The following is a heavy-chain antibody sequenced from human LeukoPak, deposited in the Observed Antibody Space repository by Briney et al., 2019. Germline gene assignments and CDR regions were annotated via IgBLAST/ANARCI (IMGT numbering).Heavy chain of an antibody. CDR3: ARDRSGVGTEWLVPGI. D-gene: IGHD6-19*01. CDR1: GYTFTSYG. Sequence: ASVKVSCKASGYTFTSYGISWVRQAPGQRLEWMGWINAGNGNTKYSQEFQGRVTITRDTSASTAYMELSSLRSEDMAVYYCARDRSGVGTEWLVPGIWGQGTLVTVSS. CDR2: INAGNGNT. V-gene: IGHV1-3*03. J-gene: IGHJ4*02.